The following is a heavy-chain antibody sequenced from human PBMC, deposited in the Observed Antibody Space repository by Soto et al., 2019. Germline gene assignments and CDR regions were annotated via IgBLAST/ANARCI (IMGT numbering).Heavy chain of an antibody. CDR1: GYSFTSYW. D-gene: IGHD6-13*01. J-gene: IGHJ6*02. V-gene: IGHV5-10-1*01. CDR2: IDPSDSYT. Sequence: GESLKISCKGSGYSFTSYWISWVRQMPGKGLEWMGRIDPSDSYTNYSPSFQGQVTISPDKSISTAYLQWSSLKASDTAMYYCASQEAASYYYYYGMDVWGQGTMVTVSS. CDR3: ASQEAASYYYYYGMDV.